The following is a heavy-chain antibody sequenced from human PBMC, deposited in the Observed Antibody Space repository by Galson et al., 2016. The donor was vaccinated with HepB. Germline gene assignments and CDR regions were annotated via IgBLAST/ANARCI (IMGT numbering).Heavy chain of an antibody. CDR2: ISGSGDRT. J-gene: IGHJ4*02. CDR3: AKGSNYYDSSAYYYYYFDY. CDR1: GLTFRTYA. Sequence: SLRLSCAASGLTFRTYAMSWVRQAPGKGLEWVSGISGSGDRTYFADSVKGRFTISRDNSKNTRYLQMNSLRAEDTAVYYCAKGSNYYDSSAYYYYYFDYWGQGTLVTVSS. D-gene: IGHD3-22*01. V-gene: IGHV3-23*01.